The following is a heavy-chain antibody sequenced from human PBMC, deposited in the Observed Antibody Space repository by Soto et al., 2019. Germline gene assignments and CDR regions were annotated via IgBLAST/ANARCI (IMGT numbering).Heavy chain of an antibody. V-gene: IGHV3-23*01. J-gene: IGHJ3*01. D-gene: IGHD6-19*01. CDR2: ISGRGDST. CDR1: GFTFSNYA. CDR3: AKEGSARYSRASFDF. Sequence: PGGSLRLCCAASGFTFSNYAMNWVRQAPGKGLEWVSVISGRGDSTDYADSVKGRFTISRDNSKNTLYLQMNSLRVDDTAVYYCAKEGSARYSRASFDFWGQGTMVTVSS.